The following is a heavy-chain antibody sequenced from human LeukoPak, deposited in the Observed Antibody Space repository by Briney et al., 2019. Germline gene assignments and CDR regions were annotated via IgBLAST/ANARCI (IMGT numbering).Heavy chain of an antibody. D-gene: IGHD6-6*01. CDR1: GGSFSGYY. V-gene: IGHV4-34*01. CDR2: INHSGST. CDR3: ARGSGIAARYDY. Sequence: SEALSLTCAVYGGSFSGYYWSWIRQPPGKRLEWIGEINHSGSTNYNPSLKSRVTISVDTSKNQFSLKLSSVTAADTAVYYCARGSGIAARYDYWGQGTLVTVSS. J-gene: IGHJ4*02.